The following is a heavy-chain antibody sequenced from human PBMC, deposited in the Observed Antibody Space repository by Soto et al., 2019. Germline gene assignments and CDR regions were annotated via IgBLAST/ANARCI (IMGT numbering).Heavy chain of an antibody. CDR1: GGSISSYY. J-gene: IGHJ6*02. Sequence: QVQLQESGPGLVKPSETLSLTCTVSGGSISSYYWSWIRQPPGKGLEWIGYIYYSGSTNYNPSLKSRVTISXXTXKXPFSLKLSSVTAADTAVYYCARDRLANYYYYYGMDVWGQGTTVTVSS. CDR2: IYYSGST. D-gene: IGHD3-3*02. CDR3: ARDRLANYYYYYGMDV. V-gene: IGHV4-59*01.